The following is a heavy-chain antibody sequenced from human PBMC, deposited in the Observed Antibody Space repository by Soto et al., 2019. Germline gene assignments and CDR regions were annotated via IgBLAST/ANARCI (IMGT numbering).Heavy chain of an antibody. CDR1: GVSISNYY. CDR3: ASEGTAMKLHY. Sequence: SETLSLTCTVSGVSISNYYWTWIRQPAGKGLEWIGRIFPSGSTNYNPSLRGRVTMSVDTSKNLFSLKLSSVTAADTALYYCASEGTAMKLHYWGQGTLVTVS. CDR2: IFPSGST. J-gene: IGHJ4*02. V-gene: IGHV4-4*07. D-gene: IGHD5-18*01.